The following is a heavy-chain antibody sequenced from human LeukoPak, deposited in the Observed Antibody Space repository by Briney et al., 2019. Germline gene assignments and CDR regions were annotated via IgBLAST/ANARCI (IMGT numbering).Heavy chain of an antibody. J-gene: IGHJ6*03. D-gene: IGHD3-16*01. Sequence: SETLSLTCAVYGGSFSGYYWSWIRQPPGKGLEWIGEINHSGSTNYNPSLKSRVTISVDTSKNQFSLKLSSVTAADTAVYYCARGPGGYHMDVWGKGTTVTVSS. CDR1: GGSFSGYY. CDR2: INHSGST. CDR3: ARGPGGYHMDV. V-gene: IGHV4-34*01.